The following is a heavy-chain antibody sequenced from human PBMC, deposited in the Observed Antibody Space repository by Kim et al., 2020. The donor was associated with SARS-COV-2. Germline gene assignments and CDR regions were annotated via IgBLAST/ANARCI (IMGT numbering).Heavy chain of an antibody. J-gene: IGHJ4*02. CDR3: RIVGSDFDY. D-gene: IGHD2-15*01. V-gene: IGHV4-34*01. Sequence: SETLSLTCDVYGGSFSGYSWDWIRQPLGKGLEWIGGINPSGSTNYNPSLKSRVAISVDTSKTQVSLNLNSVTAADTAVYYCRIVGSDFDYWGQGTLVTVSS. CDR1: GGSFSGYS. CDR2: INPSGST.